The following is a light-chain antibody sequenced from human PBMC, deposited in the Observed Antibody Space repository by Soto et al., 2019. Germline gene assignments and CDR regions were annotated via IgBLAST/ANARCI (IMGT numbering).Light chain of an antibody. CDR1: QSLDNF. CDR3: QQYNRYWT. Sequence: DIKMTQSPSTLSASIGDRVTITCRASQSLDNFLAWYQQKPGKAPKLLIYDVSSLESGVPSRFSGSGSETEFTLTISSLLPDDFATYYCQQYNRYWTFGQGTKVDIK. J-gene: IGKJ1*01. CDR2: DVS. V-gene: IGKV1-5*01.